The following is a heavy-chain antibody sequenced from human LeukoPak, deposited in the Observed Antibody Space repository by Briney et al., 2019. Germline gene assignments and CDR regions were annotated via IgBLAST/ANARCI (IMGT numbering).Heavy chain of an antibody. CDR1: GFTFSSYA. D-gene: IGHD5-18*01. CDR2: ISGSGGST. J-gene: IGHJ3*02. CDR3: AREGSAMVTGTGAFDI. V-gene: IGHV3-23*01. Sequence: PGGSLRLSCAASGFTFSSYAMSWVRQAPGKGLEWVSAISGSGGSTYYADSVKGRFTISRDNAKNSLYLQMNSLRAEDTTVYYCAREGSAMVTGTGAFDIWGQGTMVTVSS.